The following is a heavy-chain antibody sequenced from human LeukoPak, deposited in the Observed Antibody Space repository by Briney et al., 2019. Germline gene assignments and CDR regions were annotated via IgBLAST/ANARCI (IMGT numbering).Heavy chain of an antibody. CDR3: AELGITMIGGV. J-gene: IGHJ6*04. CDR2: IKQDGSDK. CDR1: GFTFTTYW. V-gene: IGHV3-7*01. D-gene: IGHD3-10*02. Sequence: GGSLRLSCAASGFTFTTYWMTRVRQAPGKGLEWVANIKQDGSDKYYVDSVKGRFTISRDNAKNSLYLQMNSLRAEDTAVYYCAELGITMIGGVWGKGTTVTISS.